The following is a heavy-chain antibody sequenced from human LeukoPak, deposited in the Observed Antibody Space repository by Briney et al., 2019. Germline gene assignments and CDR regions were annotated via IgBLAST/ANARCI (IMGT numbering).Heavy chain of an antibody. CDR1: GFTFSSYW. D-gene: IGHD5/OR15-5a*01. V-gene: IGHV3-21*01. J-gene: IGHJ5*02. CDR3: ARVSVVDNWFDP. Sequence: PGGSLRLSCAASGFTFSSYWMHWVRQAPGKGLEWVSSIRSGTNYVYYADSVKGRFTISRDNAKNSLYLQMNSLRAEDTAVYYCARVSVVDNWFDPWGQGTLVTVSS. CDR2: IRSGTNYV.